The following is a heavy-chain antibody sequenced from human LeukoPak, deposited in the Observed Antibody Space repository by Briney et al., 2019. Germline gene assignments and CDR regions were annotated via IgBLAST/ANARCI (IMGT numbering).Heavy chain of an antibody. CDR1: GYIFSDYY. D-gene: IGHD6-13*01. CDR2: INPKSGAA. Sequence: ASVKVSCKASGYIFSDYYMHWVRQAPGQGLEWLGWINPKSGAADYAQQFRGRVTMTRDTSINTDYMEMKRVTSDNTAVYYCARGAEAETSPLDFWGQGTLVIVS. V-gene: IGHV1-2*02. CDR3: ARGAEAETSPLDF. J-gene: IGHJ4*02.